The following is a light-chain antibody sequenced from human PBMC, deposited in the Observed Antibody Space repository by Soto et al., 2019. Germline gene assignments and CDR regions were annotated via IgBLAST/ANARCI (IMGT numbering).Light chain of an antibody. CDR2: AAS. J-gene: IGKJ3*01. CDR1: QNIRTS. Sequence: DIQMTQSPSSVSASVGDRVTITCRASQNIRTSLNWYQQKQGKAPKLLIYAASNLQSGVPSRISGGGSGTDFTLIISSLQPEDFATYYCHQSYTTPFTFGPGTKVDIK. CDR3: HQSYTTPFT. V-gene: IGKV1-39*01.